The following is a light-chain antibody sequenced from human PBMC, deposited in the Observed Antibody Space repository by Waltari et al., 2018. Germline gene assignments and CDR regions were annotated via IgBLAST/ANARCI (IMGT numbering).Light chain of an antibody. Sequence: EIVMTQSPATLSVSPGERATLSCRASQSVSSNFAWYQQKPGPAPRLLIYGASTRATGIPARFSGSGSGTEFTLTISSLQSEDFAVYYCQQYNNWPQTFGQGTKVEIK. J-gene: IGKJ1*01. CDR2: GAS. CDR1: QSVSSN. V-gene: IGKV3-15*01. CDR3: QQYNNWPQT.